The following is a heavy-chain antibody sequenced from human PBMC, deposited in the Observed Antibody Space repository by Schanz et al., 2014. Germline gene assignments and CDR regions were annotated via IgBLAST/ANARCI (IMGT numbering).Heavy chain of an antibody. J-gene: IGHJ4*02. D-gene: IGHD1-1*01. CDR1: GFTVSSNH. CDR3: ARAHGNNWYGKGLDY. V-gene: IGHV3-66*01. Sequence: EGQLAESGGGLVQPGGSLRLSCAVSGFTVSSNHMSWVRQAPGKGLEWVSVIYSGIGAYYADSVKDRFTVSRDNSKNTVYLQMNRLRAEDTAVYFCARAHGNNWYGKGLDYWGQGTLXTVSS. CDR2: IYSGIGA.